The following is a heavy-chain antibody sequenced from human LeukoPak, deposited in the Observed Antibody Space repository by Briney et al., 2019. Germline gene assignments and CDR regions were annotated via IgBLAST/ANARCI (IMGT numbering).Heavy chain of an antibody. CDR2: ISYDGSNK. D-gene: IGHD4-17*01. CDR1: GFTFSSYG. Sequence: GRSLRLSCAASGFTFSSYGMHWVRQAPGKGLEWVAVISYDGSNKYYADSVKGRFTISRDNSKNTLYLQMNSLRAEDTAVYYCAKTYDYGDYGHDYWGQGTLVTVSS. CDR3: AKTYDYGDYGHDY. J-gene: IGHJ4*02. V-gene: IGHV3-30*18.